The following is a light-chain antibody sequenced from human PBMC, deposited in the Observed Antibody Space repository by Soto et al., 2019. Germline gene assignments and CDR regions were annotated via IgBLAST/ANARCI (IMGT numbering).Light chain of an antibody. J-gene: IGKJ1*01. V-gene: IGKV3-11*01. CDR1: QSVSSY. CDR3: QQRSNWPPT. Sequence: EIVLTQSPGTLSSSPGERATLSCRASQSVSSYLAWYQQKPGQAPRLLIYDASNRATGIPARFSGSGSGTDFTLTISSLEPEDFAVYYCQQRSNWPPTFGQGTKVDIK. CDR2: DAS.